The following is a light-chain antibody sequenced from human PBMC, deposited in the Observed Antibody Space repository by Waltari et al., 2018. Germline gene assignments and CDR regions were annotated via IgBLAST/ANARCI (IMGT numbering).Light chain of an antibody. Sequence: DVVMTQSPLSLPVTLGQPACSSCKASHSLVYSDGNTYLNWFHHRPGQSPRPLIYKVSNRDSGVPDRFSGSGSGTDFTLKISRVEAEDVGIYYCMQGTHWRWTFGQGTKVEIK. J-gene: IGKJ1*01. CDR1: HSLVYSDGNTY. CDR3: MQGTHWRWT. CDR2: KVS. V-gene: IGKV2-30*01.